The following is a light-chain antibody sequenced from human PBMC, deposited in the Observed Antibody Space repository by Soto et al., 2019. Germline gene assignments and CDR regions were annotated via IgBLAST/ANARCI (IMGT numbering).Light chain of an antibody. V-gene: IGKV1-5*03. Sequence: DIQMTQSPSTLSGSVGDRVTITCRASQTISSWLAWYQQKPGKAPKLLIYKASTLKSGVPSRFSGSGSGTEFTLTINNLEPEDFAVYYCQQRNVWPPITFGQGTRLEIK. J-gene: IGKJ5*01. CDR1: QTISSW. CDR3: QQRNVWPPIT. CDR2: KAS.